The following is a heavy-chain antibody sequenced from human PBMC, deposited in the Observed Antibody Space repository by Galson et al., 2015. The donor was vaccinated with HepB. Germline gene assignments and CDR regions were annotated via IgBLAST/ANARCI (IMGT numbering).Heavy chain of an antibody. D-gene: IGHD3-22*01. Sequence: SVKVSCKASGGTFSSYTISWVRQAPGQGLEWMGRIIPILGIANYAQKFQGRVTITADKSTSTAYMELSSLRSENTAVYYCARDSLSPVDSSGYYPTAYYYYGMDVWGQGTTVTVSS. J-gene: IGHJ6*02. CDR1: GGTFSSYT. V-gene: IGHV1-69*04. CDR2: IIPILGIA. CDR3: ARDSLSPVDSSGYYPTAYYYYGMDV.